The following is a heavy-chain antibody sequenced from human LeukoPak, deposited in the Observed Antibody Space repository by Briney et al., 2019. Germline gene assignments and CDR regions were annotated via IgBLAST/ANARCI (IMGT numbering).Heavy chain of an antibody. Sequence: PSETLSLTCTVSGGSIGTYSWNWIRQPPGKGLEWIGYIYYSGSTNYNPSLKSRVTISVDTSKNQFSLKLSSVTAADTAVYYCGRERRAPTPNHYYYGMDVWGQGATVTVSS. CDR3: GRERRAPTPNHYYYGMDV. J-gene: IGHJ6*02. CDR1: GGSIGTYS. V-gene: IGHV4-59*01. CDR2: IYYSGST.